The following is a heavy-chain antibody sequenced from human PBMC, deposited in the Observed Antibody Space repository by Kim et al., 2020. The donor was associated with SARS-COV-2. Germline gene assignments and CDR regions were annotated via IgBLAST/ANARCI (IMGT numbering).Heavy chain of an antibody. CDR3: ARGRLGINYYYGMDV. D-gene: IGHD7-27*01. Sequence: SETLSLTCTVSGGSISSYYWSWIRQPPGKGLEWIGYIYYSGSTNYNPSLKSRVTISVDTSKNQFSLKLSSVTAADTAVYYCARGRLGINYYYGMDVWGQGTTVTVSS. J-gene: IGHJ6*02. CDR1: GGSISSYY. V-gene: IGHV4-59*01. CDR2: IYYSGST.